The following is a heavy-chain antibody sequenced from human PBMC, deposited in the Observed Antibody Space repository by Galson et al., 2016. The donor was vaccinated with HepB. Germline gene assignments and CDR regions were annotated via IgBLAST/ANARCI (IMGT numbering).Heavy chain of an antibody. Sequence: SLRLSCAASGFTFTTYWMGWVRQTPGKGLEWVANIREDGGETYYVDSVKGRFTISRDNAKNSLYLQMNSLRAEGSAVYYCTRDASGWSAYWGQGTLVTVSS. V-gene: IGHV3-7*04. J-gene: IGHJ4*02. CDR2: IREDGGET. CDR1: GFTFTTYW. CDR3: TRDASGWSAY. D-gene: IGHD6-19*01.